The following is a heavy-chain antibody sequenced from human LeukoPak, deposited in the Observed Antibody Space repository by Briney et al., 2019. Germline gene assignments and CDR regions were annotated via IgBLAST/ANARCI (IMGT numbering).Heavy chain of an antibody. V-gene: IGHV1-18*01. D-gene: IGHD1-26*01. Sequence: ASVKVSCKASGYAFTSYGISWVRQAPGQGLEWMGWISAYNGNTNYAPKLQGRVTMTTDTSTSTAYMELRSLRSDDTAVYYCARAGENYYDFYYWGQGTLVTVSS. CDR3: ARAGENYYDFYY. CDR2: ISAYNGNT. CDR1: GYAFTSYG. J-gene: IGHJ4*02.